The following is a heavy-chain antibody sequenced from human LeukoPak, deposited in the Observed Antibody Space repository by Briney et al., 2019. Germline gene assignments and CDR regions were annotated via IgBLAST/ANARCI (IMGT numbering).Heavy chain of an antibody. CDR3: ARVTYYDSSGYPRGAFDI. Sequence: PSETLSLTCAVYGGSFSGYYWSWVRQPPGKGPEWIGEINHSGSTNYNPSLKSRVTISVDTSKNQFSLKLSSVTAADTAVYYCARVTYYDSSGYPRGAFDIWGQGTMVTVSS. CDR2: INHSGST. CDR1: GGSFSGYY. J-gene: IGHJ3*02. D-gene: IGHD3-22*01. V-gene: IGHV4-34*01.